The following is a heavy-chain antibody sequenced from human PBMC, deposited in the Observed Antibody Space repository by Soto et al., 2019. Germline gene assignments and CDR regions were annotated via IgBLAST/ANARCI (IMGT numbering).Heavy chain of an antibody. CDR3: ARKTTVTSYYYYGMDV. J-gene: IGHJ6*02. CDR1: GGSISSGDYY. V-gene: IGHV4-30-4*01. Sequence: SDTLSLTWTVSGGSISSGDYYWSWLRQPPWNGLEWIWYIYYSWSTYYNPSLKSRVTISVDTSKNQFSLKLSSVTAADTAVYYCARKTTVTSYYYYGMDVWGQGTTVTVSS. CDR2: IYYSWST. D-gene: IGHD4-4*01.